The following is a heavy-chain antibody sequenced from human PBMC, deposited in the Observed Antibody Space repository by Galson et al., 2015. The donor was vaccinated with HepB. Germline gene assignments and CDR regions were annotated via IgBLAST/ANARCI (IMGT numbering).Heavy chain of an antibody. Sequence: SLRLSCAASGFTFSSYTMQWVRQAPGKGLEWVALISDDGSNKFYADSVKGRFTISRDNSENTLYLQMHSLRAEDTAVYYCARDRFRIDYWGQGTLVTVSS. CDR2: ISDDGSNK. J-gene: IGHJ4*02. D-gene: IGHD3-16*01. V-gene: IGHV3-30*03. CDR1: GFTFSSYT. CDR3: ARDRFRIDY.